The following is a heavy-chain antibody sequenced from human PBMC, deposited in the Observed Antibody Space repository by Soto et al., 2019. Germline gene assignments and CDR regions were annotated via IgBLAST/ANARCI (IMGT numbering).Heavy chain of an antibody. Sequence: QVQLQQWGAGLLKPAETLSLNCAVYVGSFSGYYWSWIRHPTGKGLEWIGEIKLRGSTNYTPSRKSRVTTSVDKSKNQFSLKLSSVTAADTAVYYCARLYGSRGPFDYWGQGTLVTVSS. CDR3: ARLYGSRGPFDY. D-gene: IGHD6-13*01. V-gene: IGHV4-34*01. CDR2: IKLRGST. CDR1: VGSFSGYY. J-gene: IGHJ4*02.